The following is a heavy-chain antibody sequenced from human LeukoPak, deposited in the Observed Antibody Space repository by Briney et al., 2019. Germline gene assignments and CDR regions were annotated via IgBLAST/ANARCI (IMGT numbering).Heavy chain of an antibody. CDR1: GFTFSSYS. D-gene: IGHD3-3*01. CDR2: ISSSSSYI. V-gene: IGHV3-21*01. J-gene: IGHJ4*02. Sequence: PGGSLRLSCAASGFTFSSYSMNWVRQAPGKGLEWVSSISSSSSYIYYADSVKGRFTISRDNAKNSLYLQMNSLRAEDTAVYYCARDRRDFWSGYSRGDYWGQGTLVTVSS. CDR3: ARDRRDFWSGYSRGDY.